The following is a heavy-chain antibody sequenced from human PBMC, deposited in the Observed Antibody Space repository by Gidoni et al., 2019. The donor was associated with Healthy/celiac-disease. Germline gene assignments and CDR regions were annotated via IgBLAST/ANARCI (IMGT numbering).Heavy chain of an antibody. J-gene: IGHJ6*02. V-gene: IGHV4-31*03. Sequence: QVQLQESGPGLVKPSQTLSLPGTVSGGSLSRGGYYWSWIRQHPGKGLEWIGYIYYSGSTYYNPSLKSRVTISVDTSKNQFSLKLSSVTAADTAVYYCARDLGDSSCEGMDVWGQGTTVTVSS. CDR3: ARDLGDSSCEGMDV. D-gene: IGHD3-22*01. CDR2: IYYSGST. CDR1: GGSLSRGGYY.